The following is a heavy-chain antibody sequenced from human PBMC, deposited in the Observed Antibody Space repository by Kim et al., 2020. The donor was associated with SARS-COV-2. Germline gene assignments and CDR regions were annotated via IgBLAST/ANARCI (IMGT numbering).Heavy chain of an antibody. D-gene: IGHD6-19*01. Sequence: SETLSLTCAVYGGSFSGYYWSWIRQPPGKGLEWIGEINHSGSTNYNPSLKSRVTISVDTSKNQFSLKLSSVTAADTAVYYCARGKGSSGWPNPYGMDVWGQGTTVTVSS. V-gene: IGHV4-34*01. CDR1: GGSFSGYY. J-gene: IGHJ6*02. CDR3: ARGKGSSGWPNPYGMDV. CDR2: INHSGST.